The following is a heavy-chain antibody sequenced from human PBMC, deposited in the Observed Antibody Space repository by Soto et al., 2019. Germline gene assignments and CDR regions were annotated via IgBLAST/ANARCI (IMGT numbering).Heavy chain of an antibody. CDR2: ISYDGSNK. CDR3: ARTMYKWNDWDSFDI. D-gene: IGHD1-20*01. CDR1: GFTFNNYA. Sequence: QVQLVESGGGVVQPGRSLRLSCAASGFTFNNYAMHWVRQAPGKGLEWVALISYDGSNKYYADSVKGRFTISRDNSKNTLYLQMNNLTPADTAVYYCARTMYKWNDWDSFDIWGQGTMVTVSS. V-gene: IGHV3-30*14. J-gene: IGHJ3*02.